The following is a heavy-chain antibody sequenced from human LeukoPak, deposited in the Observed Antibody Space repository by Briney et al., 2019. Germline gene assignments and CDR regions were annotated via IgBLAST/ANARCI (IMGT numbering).Heavy chain of an antibody. Sequence: SQTLSLTCTVSGGSISSGDYYWSWIRQPPGKGLEWIAYIYYSGSTYYNPSLKSRVTISVDTSKNQFSLKLSSVTAADTAVYYCARGPGYDFWSGSTWYYYYGMDVWGQGTTVTVSS. D-gene: IGHD3-3*01. CDR2: IYYSGST. J-gene: IGHJ6*02. V-gene: IGHV4-30-4*01. CDR1: GGSISSGDYY. CDR3: ARGPGYDFWSGSTWYYYYGMDV.